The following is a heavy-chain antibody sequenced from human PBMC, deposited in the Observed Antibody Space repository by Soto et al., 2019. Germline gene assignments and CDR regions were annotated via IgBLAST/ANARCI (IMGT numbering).Heavy chain of an antibody. CDR1: GFTFSSYS. V-gene: IGHV3-21*01. CDR2: ISSSSSYI. J-gene: IGHJ6*02. D-gene: IGHD3-10*01. Sequence: EVQLVESGGGLVKPGGSLRLSCAASGFTFSSYSMNWVRQAPGKGLEWVSSISSSSSYIYYADSVKGRFTISRDSAKNSLYLQMNSLRAEDTAVYYCARSGITMVRGVDVGYYGMDVWGQGTTVTVSS. CDR3: ARSGITMVRGVDVGYYGMDV.